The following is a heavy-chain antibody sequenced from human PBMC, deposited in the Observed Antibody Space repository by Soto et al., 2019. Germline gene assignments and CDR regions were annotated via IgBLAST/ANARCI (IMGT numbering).Heavy chain of an antibody. CDR3: AKGVVGYCSGGSCYEHYYYMDV. J-gene: IGHJ6*03. Sequence: HPGGSLRLSCAASGFTFSSYAMSWVRQAPGKGLEWVSAISGSGGSTYYAESVKGRFTISRDNSKNALYLQMNSLRAEDTAVYYCAKGVVGYCSGGSCYEHYYYMDVWGKGTTVTVSS. CDR1: GFTFSSYA. D-gene: IGHD2-15*01. CDR2: ISGSGGST. V-gene: IGHV3-23*01.